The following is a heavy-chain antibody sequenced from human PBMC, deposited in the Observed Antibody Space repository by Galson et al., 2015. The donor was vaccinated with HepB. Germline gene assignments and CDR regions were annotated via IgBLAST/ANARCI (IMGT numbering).Heavy chain of an antibody. CDR2: IYYSVST. CDR1: GGSISGSSYY. V-gene: IGHV4-39*01. J-gene: IGHJ4*02. CDR3: ASLRRAVAGN. D-gene: IGHD6-19*01. Sequence: LSLTCPVSGGSISGSSYYWGWIRQPPGKGLEWIGSIYYSVSTYYNPSLKSRVTISVDTSKNQFSLKLSSVTAADTAVYYCASLRRAVAGNWGQGILVTVSS.